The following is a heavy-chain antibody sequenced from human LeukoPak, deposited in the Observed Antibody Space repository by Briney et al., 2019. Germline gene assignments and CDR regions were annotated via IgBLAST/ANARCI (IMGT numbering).Heavy chain of an antibody. V-gene: IGHV3-21*06. J-gene: IGHJ4*02. CDR3: ARPSGYYAFDS. Sequence: GGSLRLSCEAPGFSFSSYSMDWVRQAPGKGLEWVASITSGSRYLYYGDSVKGRFTVSRDNTKNSLHLQTNSLRVDDTAVYYCARPSGYYAFDSWGQGTLVTVSS. D-gene: IGHD3-22*01. CDR2: ITSGSRYL. CDR1: GFSFSSYS.